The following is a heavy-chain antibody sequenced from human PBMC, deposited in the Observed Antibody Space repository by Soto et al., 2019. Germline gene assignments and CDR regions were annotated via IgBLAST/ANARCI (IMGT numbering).Heavy chain of an antibody. CDR2: FDPEDGET. CDR1: GYTLTELS. J-gene: IGHJ4*02. V-gene: IGHV1-24*01. Sequence: ASVKVACKVSGYTLTELSMHWVRQAPGKGLEWMGGFDPEDGETIYAQKFQGRVTMTEDTSTDTAYMELSSLRSEDTAVYYCALQWLAEPPRTDYWGQGTLVTVS. D-gene: IGHD6-19*01. CDR3: ALQWLAEPPRTDY.